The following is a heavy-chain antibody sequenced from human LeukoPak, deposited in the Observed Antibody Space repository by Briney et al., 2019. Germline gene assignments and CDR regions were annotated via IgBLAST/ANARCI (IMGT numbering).Heavy chain of an antibody. CDR3: ARTIYGSGSYYR. CDR1: GFTFSSYA. D-gene: IGHD3-10*01. V-gene: IGHV3-7*01. J-gene: IGHJ4*02. CDR2: IKQDGSEK. Sequence: PGGSLRLSCAASGFTFSSYAMHWVRQAPGKGLEWVANIKQDGSEKYYVDSVKGRFTISRDNAKNSLYLQMNSLRAEDTAVYYCARTIYGSGSYYRWGQGTLVAVSS.